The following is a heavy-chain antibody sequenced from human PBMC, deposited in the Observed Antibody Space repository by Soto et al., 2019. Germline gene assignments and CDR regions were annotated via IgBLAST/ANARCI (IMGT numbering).Heavy chain of an antibody. CDR3: ARVPAASHIVVVPAAMEFDP. Sequence: PSETLSLTCTVSGGSISSYYWSWIRQPPGKGLEWIGYIYYSGSTNYNPSLKSRVTISVDTSKNQFSLKLSSVTAADTAVYYCARVPAASHIVVVPAAMEFDPWGQGTLVTVSS. V-gene: IGHV4-59*01. D-gene: IGHD2-2*01. CDR2: IYYSGST. J-gene: IGHJ5*02. CDR1: GGSISSYY.